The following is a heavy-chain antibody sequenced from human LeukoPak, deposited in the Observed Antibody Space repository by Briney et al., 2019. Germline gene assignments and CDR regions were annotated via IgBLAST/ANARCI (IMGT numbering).Heavy chain of an antibody. CDR3: AQPTEGVIAAAPYYYYGMDV. Sequence: GGSLRLSCAASGFTFSNAWMSWVRQAPGKGLEWVSTISGSGGSTYYADSVKGRFTISRDNSKNTMYMQMNSLRAEDTAVYYCAQPTEGVIAAAPYYYYGMDVWGQGTTVTVSS. J-gene: IGHJ6*02. CDR1: GFTFSNAW. V-gene: IGHV3-23*01. D-gene: IGHD6-13*01. CDR2: ISGSGGST.